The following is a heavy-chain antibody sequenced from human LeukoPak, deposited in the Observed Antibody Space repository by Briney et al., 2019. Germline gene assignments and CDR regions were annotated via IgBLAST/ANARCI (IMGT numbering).Heavy chain of an antibody. CDR2: ISGSGGST. D-gene: IGHD4-23*01. CDR3: APPVSDYGGNLTDY. V-gene: IGHV3-23*01. CDR1: GFTFSSYA. J-gene: IGHJ4*02. Sequence: GGSLRLSCAASGFTFSSYAMSWVRQAPGKGLEWVSAISGSGGSTYYADSVKGRFTISRDNSKNTLYLRMNSLRAEDTAVYYCAPPVSDYGGNLTDYWGQGTLVTVSS.